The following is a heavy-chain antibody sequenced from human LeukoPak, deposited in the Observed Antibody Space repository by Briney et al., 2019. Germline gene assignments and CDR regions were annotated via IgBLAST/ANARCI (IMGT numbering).Heavy chain of an antibody. CDR1: GGSISSGGYY. V-gene: IGHV4-31*03. CDR3: ARTDSGSSGGFDP. Sequence: PSETLSLTCTVSGGSISSGGYYWSWIRQHPGKGLESIGYIYYSGSTYYNPSHKSRVTISVDTSKNQFPLKLSSVTAADTAVYCCARTDSGSSGGFDPWGQGTLVTVSS. J-gene: IGHJ5*02. CDR2: IYYSGST. D-gene: IGHD6-6*01.